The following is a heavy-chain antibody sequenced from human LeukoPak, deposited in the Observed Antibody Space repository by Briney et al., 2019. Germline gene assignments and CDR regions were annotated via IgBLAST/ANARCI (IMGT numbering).Heavy chain of an antibody. CDR2: INTDGGST. V-gene: IGHV3-74*01. Sequence: GGSLRLSCAASGFTFSSYWMHWVRQAPGKGLVWVSRINTDGGSTDYADSVKGRFTISRDNAKGTLYLQMNSLRAEDTAVYYCARVGGVVVVPFDYWGQGTLVAVSS. D-gene: IGHD2-2*01. CDR1: GFTFSSYW. J-gene: IGHJ4*02. CDR3: ARVGGVVVVPFDY.